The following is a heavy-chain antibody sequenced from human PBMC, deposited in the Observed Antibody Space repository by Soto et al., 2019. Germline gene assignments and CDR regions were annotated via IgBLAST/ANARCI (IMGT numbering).Heavy chain of an antibody. CDR2: IYQSGST. CDR1: GGSISSGGYA. Sequence: SETLSLTCAVSGGSISSGGYAWAWIRQPPGKGLEWVGYIYQSGSTYYNPSLKSRVTIAADRSKNQFSLNLASVTAAVKAVYYCARSDSGGDVYFDDWGEGTVVTVSS. D-gene: IGHD2-21*02. V-gene: IGHV4-30-2*01. J-gene: IGHJ4*02. CDR3: ARSDSGGDVYFDD.